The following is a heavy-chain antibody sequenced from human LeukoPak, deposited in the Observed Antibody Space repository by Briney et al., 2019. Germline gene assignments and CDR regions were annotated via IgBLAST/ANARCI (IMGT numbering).Heavy chain of an antibody. D-gene: IGHD1-26*01. CDR3: TRDAQERGSFANDAFDI. J-gene: IGHJ3*02. CDR2: INPNSGGT. CDR1: GYTFTGYY. Sequence: ASVKVSCKASGYTFTGYYMHWVRQAPGQGLEWMGWINPNSGGTNYAQKFQGWVTMTRDTSISTAYMELSRLRSDDTAVYYCTRDAQERGSFANDAFDIWGQGTMVTVSS. V-gene: IGHV1-2*04.